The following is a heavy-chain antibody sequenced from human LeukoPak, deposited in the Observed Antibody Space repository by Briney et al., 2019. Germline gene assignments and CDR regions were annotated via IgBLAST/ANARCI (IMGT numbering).Heavy chain of an antibody. V-gene: IGHV1-2*04. Sequence: ASVKVSCKASGYTFTGYYMHWVRQAPGQGLEGMGWINPNSGGTNYAQKFQGWVTMTRDTSISTAYMELSRLRSDDTAVYYCARGAITFGGVMIRDFDYWGQGTLVTVSS. CDR3: ARGAITFGGVMIRDFDY. J-gene: IGHJ4*02. CDR1: GYTFTGYY. D-gene: IGHD3-16*01. CDR2: INPNSGGT.